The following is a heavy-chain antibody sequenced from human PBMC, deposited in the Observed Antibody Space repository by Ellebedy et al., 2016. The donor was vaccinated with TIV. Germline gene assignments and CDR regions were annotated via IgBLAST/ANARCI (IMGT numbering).Heavy chain of an antibody. V-gene: IGHV3-30-3*01. CDR2: ISYDGGNK. J-gene: IGHJ4*02. D-gene: IGHD5-18*01. Sequence: GKSLKISXAASGFSFSSYAMHWVRQAPGKGLEWVALISYDGGNKYYGVSVKGRFTISRDDSKNTLYLQMNSLRTEDTAVYYCARAWWVDTAMVPDYWGQGTLVTVSS. CDR3: ARAWWVDTAMVPDY. CDR1: GFSFSSYA.